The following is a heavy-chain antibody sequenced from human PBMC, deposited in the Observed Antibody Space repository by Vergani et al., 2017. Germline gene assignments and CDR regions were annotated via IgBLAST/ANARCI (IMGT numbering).Heavy chain of an antibody. CDR2: IIPILGIA. CDR1: GGTFSSYA. Sequence: QVQLVQSGAEVKKPGSSVKVSCKASGGTFSSYAISWVRPAPGQGLEWMGRIIPILGIANYAQKFQGRVTITADKSTSTAYMELSSLRSEDTAVYYCARDGAAAGRWFDPWCQGTLVTVSS. V-gene: IGHV1-69*04. CDR3: ARDGAAAGRWFDP. D-gene: IGHD6-13*01. J-gene: IGHJ5*02.